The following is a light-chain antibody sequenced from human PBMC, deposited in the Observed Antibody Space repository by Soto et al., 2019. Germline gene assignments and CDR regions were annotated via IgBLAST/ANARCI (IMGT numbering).Light chain of an antibody. J-gene: IGKJ4*01. V-gene: IGKV3-20*01. CDR1: QSVSSSY. Sequence: EVVLTQSPGTLSLSPGERATLSCRASQSVSSSYLAWYQQKPGQAPRLLIYGASSRATGIPDRFSGSGSGTDFTLTISRLEPEDFATYYCQQLERYPSTFGGGSKVAIK. CDR3: QQLERYPST. CDR2: GAS.